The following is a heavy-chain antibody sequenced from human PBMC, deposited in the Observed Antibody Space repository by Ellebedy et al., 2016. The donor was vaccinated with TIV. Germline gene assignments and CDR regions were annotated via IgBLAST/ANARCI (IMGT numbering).Heavy chain of an antibody. J-gene: IGHJ4*02. D-gene: IGHD1-14*01. CDR3: ASETGATFDY. CDR1: GYTFTSYG. V-gene: IGHV1-18*04. CDR2: ISAYNGNT. Sequence: ASVKVSXXASGYTFTSYGISWVRQAPGQGLEWMGWISAYNGNTNYAQKFQGRVTMTRDTSTSTVYMELSSLRSEDTAVYYCASETGATFDYWGQGTLVTVSS.